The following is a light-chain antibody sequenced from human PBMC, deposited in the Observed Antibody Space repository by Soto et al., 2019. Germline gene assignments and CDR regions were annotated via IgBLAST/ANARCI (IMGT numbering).Light chain of an antibody. CDR2: GAS. Sequence: EIVMTQSPATLSVSPGERATLSCRASQSVSSNLAWYQQRPGQAPRLLIYGASTRATGIPARLSGSGSGTEFPLTISSLQSEDFEVYYCQQHNNWPFTFGQGTKLEIK. J-gene: IGKJ2*01. V-gene: IGKV3-15*01. CDR1: QSVSSN. CDR3: QQHNNWPFT.